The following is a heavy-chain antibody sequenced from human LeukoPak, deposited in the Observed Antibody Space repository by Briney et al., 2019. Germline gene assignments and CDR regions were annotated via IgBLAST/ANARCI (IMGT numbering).Heavy chain of an antibody. CDR2: IGQDGSEK. V-gene: IGHV3-7*01. D-gene: IGHD1-26*01. Sequence: PGGSLRLSCAASGFTFSTSWMSWVRQAPGKGLEWVANIGQDGSEKNHVDSVKGRFTISRDNAKNSPFLQMNSLRVEDTALYYCARDRNKGATDYWGQGTLVTVSS. J-gene: IGHJ4*02. CDR1: GFTFSTSW. CDR3: ARDRNKGATDY.